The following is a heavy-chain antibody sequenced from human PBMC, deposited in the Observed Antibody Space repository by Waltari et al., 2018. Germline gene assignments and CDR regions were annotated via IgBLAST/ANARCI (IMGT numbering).Heavy chain of an antibody. CDR2: IYRDSSRT. Sequence: EVQLLESGGGLVQPGGSLRLSCAASGFTFSSYAMSWVRQAPGKGLEWVSVIYRDSSRTFYSDSGKGRFTISRDNSKNTLYLQMSSLRAEDTAVYYCAKAGVGVSQDDYWGRGTLVTVSS. CDR1: GFTFSSYA. D-gene: IGHD1-26*01. J-gene: IGHJ4*02. V-gene: IGHV3-23*03. CDR3: AKAGVGVSQDDY.